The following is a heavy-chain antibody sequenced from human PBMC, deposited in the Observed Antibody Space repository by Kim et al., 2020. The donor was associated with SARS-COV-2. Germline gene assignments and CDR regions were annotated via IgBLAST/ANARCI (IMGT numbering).Heavy chain of an antibody. J-gene: IGHJ1*01. CDR1: GGSFSGYY. CDR3: ARGVPYSH. V-gene: IGHV4-34*01. Sequence: SETLSLTCAVYGGSFSGYYWSWIRQPPGKGLEWIGEINHSGSTNYNPSLKSRVTISVDTSKNQFSLKLSSVTAADTAVYYCARGVPYSHWGQGTLVTVSS. CDR2: INHSGST. D-gene: IGHD2-21*01.